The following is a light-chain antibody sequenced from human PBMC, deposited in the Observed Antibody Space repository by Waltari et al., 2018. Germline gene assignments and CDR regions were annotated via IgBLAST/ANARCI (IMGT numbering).Light chain of an antibody. Sequence: QSALTQPASVSGSPGQSITISCTGTSSDVGGYNYVSWYQQHPDKATKLMIYDVSNRPSGVSNRFSGSKSGNTASLTISVLQADDEADYFCSSYTSSSPKYVFGTGTKVTVL. CDR1: SSDVGGYNY. V-gene: IGLV2-14*03. CDR3: SSYTSSSPKYV. J-gene: IGLJ1*01. CDR2: DVS.